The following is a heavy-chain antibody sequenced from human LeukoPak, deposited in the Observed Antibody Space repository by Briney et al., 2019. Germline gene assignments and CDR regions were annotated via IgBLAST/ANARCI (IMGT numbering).Heavy chain of an antibody. CDR1: GYSISSGYY. V-gene: IGHV4-38-2*01. D-gene: IGHD3-22*01. J-gene: IGHJ4*02. CDR2: IFHGGNT. CDR3: ARQDRTLYYDSSGLYFDY. Sequence: SETLSLTCAVSGYSISSGYYWGWNRQPPGKGLEWIGSIFHGGNTYYSPSLKSPVPISMITSMNQSSLKVTSVTAADTAVYYCARQDRTLYYDSSGLYFDYWGQGTLVAVSS.